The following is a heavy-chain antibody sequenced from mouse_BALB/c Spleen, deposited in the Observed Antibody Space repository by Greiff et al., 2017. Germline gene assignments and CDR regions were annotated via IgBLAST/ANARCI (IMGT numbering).Heavy chain of an antibody. CDR3: ARAQSKRLLSDY. Sequence: EVKLMESGGDLVKPGGSLKLSCAASGFTFSSYGMSWVRQTPDKRLEWVATISSGGSYTYYPDSVKGRFTISRDNAKNTLYLQMSSLKSEDTAMYYCARAQSKRLLSDYWGQGTTLTVSS. J-gene: IGHJ2*01. V-gene: IGHV5-6*01. D-gene: IGHD2-10*01. CDR1: GFTFSSYG. CDR2: ISSGGSYT.